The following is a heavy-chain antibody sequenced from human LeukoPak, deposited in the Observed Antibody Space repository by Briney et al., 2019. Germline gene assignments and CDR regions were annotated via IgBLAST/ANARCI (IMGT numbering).Heavy chain of an antibody. Sequence: SETLSLTCTVSGASISSYYWSWIRQPPGKRLEWIGYIYYSGSANYNPSLKSRVTISVDTSKNQFSLKLSSVTAADTAVYYCARGYSGYDFIDYYYYMDVWGKGTTVTVSS. CDR1: GASISSYY. V-gene: IGHV4-59*01. D-gene: IGHD5-12*01. CDR2: IYYSGSA. J-gene: IGHJ6*03. CDR3: ARGYSGYDFIDYYYYMDV.